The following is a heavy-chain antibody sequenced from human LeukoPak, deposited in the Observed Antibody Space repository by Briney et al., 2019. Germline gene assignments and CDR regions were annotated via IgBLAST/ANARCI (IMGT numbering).Heavy chain of an antibody. V-gene: IGHV6-1*01. D-gene: IGHD6-13*01. CDR2: TYYKSKWYN. Sequence: SQTLSLTRVISGDSVSSNSATWNWIRQSPLSGLEWLGRTYYKSKWYNEYAISVKSRITINPDTSKNQFSLHLNSVTPEDTAVYYCARSAAGTLDYWGQGTLVTVSS. CDR1: GDSVSSNSAT. J-gene: IGHJ4*02. CDR3: ARSAAGTLDY.